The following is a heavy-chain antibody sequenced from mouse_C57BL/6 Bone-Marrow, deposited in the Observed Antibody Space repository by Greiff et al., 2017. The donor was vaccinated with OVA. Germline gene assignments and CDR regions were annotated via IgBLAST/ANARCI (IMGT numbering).Heavy chain of an antibody. CDR2: IDPYDSYT. CDR3: ARYDYDVEAYCGDY. V-gene: IGHV1-69*01. CDR1: GYTFTSYW. Sequence: QVQLQQPGAELVMPGASVKLSCKASGYTFTSYWMHWVKQRPGQGLEWIGEIDPYDSYTNYNQKFKGKSTLTVDKSSSTAYMQLSRLTSEDSSVYYSARYDYDVEAYCGDYWGQGTTLTVSS. J-gene: IGHJ2*01. D-gene: IGHD2-4*01.